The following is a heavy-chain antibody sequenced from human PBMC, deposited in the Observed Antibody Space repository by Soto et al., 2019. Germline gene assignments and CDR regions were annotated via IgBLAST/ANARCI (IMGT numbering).Heavy chain of an antibody. D-gene: IGHD3-3*01. Sequence: GGSLRLSCAASGFTFSGYGMHWVRQAPGKGLEWVAVISYDGSNKYYADSVKGRFTISRDNSKNTLYLQMNSLRAEDTAVYYCAKELEETMGSYYYYYIDVWGKGTTVTVSS. V-gene: IGHV3-30*18. CDR2: ISYDGSNK. J-gene: IGHJ6*03. CDR1: GFTFSGYG. CDR3: AKELEETMGSYYYYYIDV.